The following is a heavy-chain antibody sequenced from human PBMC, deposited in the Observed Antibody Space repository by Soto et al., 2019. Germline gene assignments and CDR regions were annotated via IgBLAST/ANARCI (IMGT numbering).Heavy chain of an antibody. V-gene: IGHV3-33*01. J-gene: IGHJ6*01. CDR3: ERDRLVPCGYGMDV. D-gene: IGHD2-2*01. Sequence: QMKLVESGGGVVKPGRSLRLSCAASGFTFRSYGIHWVRQAPGKGLEWVALIWFDGSKKYYVDSVKGRFAVSRDNSKNTLYLQMNSMRVEDTAVYYCERDRLVPCGYGMDVLGQGTTMTVSS. CDR2: IWFDGSKK. CDR1: GFTFRSYG.